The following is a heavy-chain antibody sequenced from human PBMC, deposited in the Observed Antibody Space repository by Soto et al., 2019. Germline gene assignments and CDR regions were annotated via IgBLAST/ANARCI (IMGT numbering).Heavy chain of an antibody. J-gene: IGHJ6*02. CDR2: ISYDGSNK. CDR3: ARERIRSYYYYGMDV. V-gene: IGHV3-30-3*01. D-gene: IGHD2-15*01. Sequence: GGSLRLSCAASGFTFSSYAMHWVRQAPGKGLEWVAVISYDGSNKYYADSVKGRFTISRDNSKNTLYLQMNSLRAEDTAVYYCARERIRSYYYYGMDVWGQGTTVTVSS. CDR1: GFTFSSYA.